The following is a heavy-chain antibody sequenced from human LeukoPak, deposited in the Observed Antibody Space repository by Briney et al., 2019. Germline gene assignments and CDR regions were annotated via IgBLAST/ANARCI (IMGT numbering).Heavy chain of an antibody. CDR2: IDSSSRSI. CDR3: AREGVGGYTEAFDY. J-gene: IGHJ4*02. CDR1: GSTFSIYS. Sequence: GGSLRLSCAASGSTFSIYSMNWVRQAPGKGLEWVSAIDSSSRSIYYADSVKGRFTVSRDDAKNSLYLQMNSLRAEDTAVYYCAREGVGGYTEAFDYWGQGTLVTVSS. D-gene: IGHD5-12*01. V-gene: IGHV3-21*01.